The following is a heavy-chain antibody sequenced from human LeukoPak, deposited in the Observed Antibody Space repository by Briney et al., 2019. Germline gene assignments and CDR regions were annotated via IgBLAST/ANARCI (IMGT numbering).Heavy chain of an antibody. CDR1: GFPVGSNY. D-gene: IGHD5/OR15-5a*01. V-gene: IGHV3-53*01. CDR2: IYSVGST. J-gene: IGHJ3*02. Sequence: GGSLRLSCAASGFPVGSNYMSWVRQAPAQGLEWVSIIYSVGSTYYADSVKGRFTISRDNSKNTLYLQMNTLRAEDTAIYYCARGGSGLYSVSSACDIWGQGTMVTVSS. CDR3: ARGGSGLYSVSSACDI.